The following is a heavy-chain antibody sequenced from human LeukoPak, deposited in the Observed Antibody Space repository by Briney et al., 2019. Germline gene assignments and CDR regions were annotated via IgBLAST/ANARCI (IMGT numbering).Heavy chain of an antibody. Sequence: GGSLRLSCIASGFAFSSYTMTWVRQAPGKGLEWVSSISDTSYYKFYANSLKGRFTISRDNPRKTLYLQMDSLRADDTAVYYCAKDYVSGDGYWDFDYWGQGTLVTVSS. V-gene: IGHV3-23*01. J-gene: IGHJ4*02. CDR1: GFAFSSYT. CDR3: AKDYVSGDGYWDFDY. CDR2: ISDTSYYK. D-gene: IGHD5-24*01.